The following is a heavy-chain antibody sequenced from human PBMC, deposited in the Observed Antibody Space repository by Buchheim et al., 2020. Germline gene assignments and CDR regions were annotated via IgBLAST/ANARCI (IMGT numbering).Heavy chain of an antibody. CDR1: GFIFTDYA. V-gene: IGHV3-33*06. CDR3: VKSDGLGSGYGMDV. CDR2: LRYDGDDK. J-gene: IGHJ6*02. Sequence: QVHLVESGGGVVQPGKSLRLSCAASGFIFTDYAMLWVRQAPGRGLEWVAALRYDGDDKFHADSVKGRFTISRDNSKNTVSLQMNSLRVEDTAVYYCVKSDGLGSGYGMDVWGQGTT. D-gene: IGHD3-10*01.